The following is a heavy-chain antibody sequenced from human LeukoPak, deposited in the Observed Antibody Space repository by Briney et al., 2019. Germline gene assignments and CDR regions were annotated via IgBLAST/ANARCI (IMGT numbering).Heavy chain of an antibody. Sequence: GALRLSCAASGFTFSTYTMHWVRQAPGKGLEWVAVISYDGSNKYYADSVKGRFTISRDNSKNTLYLQMNSLRAEDTAVYYCTGVVVAAKSRDYWGQGTLVTVSS. CDR3: TGVVVAAKSRDY. V-gene: IGHV3-30*04. D-gene: IGHD2-15*01. CDR2: ISYDGSNK. J-gene: IGHJ4*02. CDR1: GFTFSTYT.